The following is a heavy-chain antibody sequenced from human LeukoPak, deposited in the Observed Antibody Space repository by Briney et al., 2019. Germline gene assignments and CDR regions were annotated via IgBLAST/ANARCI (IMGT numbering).Heavy chain of an antibody. CDR3: AREVSGYRDY. CDR1: GYSFTSYW. V-gene: IGHV5-10-1*01. D-gene: IGHD5-18*01. Sequence: GESLKISCKGSGYSFTSYWISWVRQMPGKGLEWMGRIDPSDSYTNYSPSFQGHVTISADKSISTAYLQWSSLKASDTAVYYCAREVSGYRDYWGQGTLVTVSS. J-gene: IGHJ4*02. CDR2: IDPSDSYT.